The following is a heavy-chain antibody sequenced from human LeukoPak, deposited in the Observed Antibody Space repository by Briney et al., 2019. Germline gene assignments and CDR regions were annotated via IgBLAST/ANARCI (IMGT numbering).Heavy chain of an antibody. J-gene: IGHJ4*02. CDR2: ISSSSSYI. Sequence: GGSLRLSCAASGFTFSSYSMNWVRQAPGKGLEWVSSISSSSSYIYYADSVKGRFTISRDNSKNTLFLQMNSLRTEDTAVYYCAKFYTGRFLEGFDYWGQGTLVTVSS. D-gene: IGHD3-3*01. CDR3: AKFYTGRFLEGFDY. CDR1: GFTFSSYS. V-gene: IGHV3-21*01.